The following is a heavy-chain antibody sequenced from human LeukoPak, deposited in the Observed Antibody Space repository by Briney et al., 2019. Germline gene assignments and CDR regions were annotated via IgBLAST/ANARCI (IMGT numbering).Heavy chain of an antibody. Sequence: GGSLRLSCAASGFIFSDYQMNWVRQAPGKGLEWISYISSGSSTIYYADSVKGRFTVSRDNAKNSLYLQMNSLTDEDTAVYYCARGAYYYEDWGQGTLVTVSS. CDR1: GFIFSDYQ. J-gene: IGHJ4*02. CDR3: ARGAYYYED. V-gene: IGHV3-48*02. CDR2: ISSGSSTI. D-gene: IGHD3-22*01.